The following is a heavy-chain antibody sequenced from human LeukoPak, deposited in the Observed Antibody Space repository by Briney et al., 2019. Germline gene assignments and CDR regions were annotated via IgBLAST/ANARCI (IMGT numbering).Heavy chain of an antibody. CDR2: IRYDGSNK. CDR3: AKDAEAVGLQWLVQYYYYYMDV. D-gene: IGHD6-19*01. CDR1: GSTFSSYG. Sequence: QPGGSLRLSCAASGSTFSSYGMHWVRQAPGKGLEWVAFIRYDGSNKYYADSVKGRFTISRDNSKNTLYLQMNSLRAEDTAVYYCAKDAEAVGLQWLVQYYYYYMDVWGKGTTVTISS. V-gene: IGHV3-30*02. J-gene: IGHJ6*03.